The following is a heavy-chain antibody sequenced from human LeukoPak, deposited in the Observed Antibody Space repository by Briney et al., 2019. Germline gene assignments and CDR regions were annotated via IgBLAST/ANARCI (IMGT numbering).Heavy chain of an antibody. J-gene: IGHJ4*02. CDR1: GFTLSSYA. Sequence: GGSPRLSCAASGFTLSSYAMSWVRQAPGKGLEWVSAISGSGGSTYYADSVKGRFTISRDNSKNTLYLQMNSLRAEDTAVYYCAKDQVVRGELPYYFDYWGQGTLVTVSS. CDR2: ISGSGGST. V-gene: IGHV3-23*01. CDR3: AKDQVVRGELPYYFDY. D-gene: IGHD3-10*01.